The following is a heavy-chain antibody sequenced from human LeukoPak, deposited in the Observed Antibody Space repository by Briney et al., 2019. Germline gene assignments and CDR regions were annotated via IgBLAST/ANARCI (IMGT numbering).Heavy chain of an antibody. V-gene: IGHV4-38-2*02. CDR2: IYHSGST. CDR3: AREGSLSSSDAFDI. CDR1: GGSISTYY. J-gene: IGHJ3*02. Sequence: SETLSLTCTVSGGSISTYYWGWIRQPPGKGLEWIGSIYHSGSTYYNPSLKSRVTISVDTSKNQFSLKLSSVTAADTAVYYCAREGSLSSSDAFDIWGQGTMVTVSS. D-gene: IGHD6-6*01.